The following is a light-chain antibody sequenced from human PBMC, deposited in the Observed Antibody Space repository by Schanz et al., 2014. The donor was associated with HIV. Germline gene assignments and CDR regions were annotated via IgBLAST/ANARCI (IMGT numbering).Light chain of an antibody. CDR1: QGIRND. V-gene: IGKV1-39*01. CDR3: QQSYSTMWT. J-gene: IGKJ1*01. Sequence: DIQMTQSPSSLSASVGDRVTITCRARQGIRNDLGWYQQKPGKAPKLLIYGASSLQGGVPSRFSGSGSGTGFTLTISSLQPEDFATYYCQQSYSTMWTFGQGTKVEIK. CDR2: GAS.